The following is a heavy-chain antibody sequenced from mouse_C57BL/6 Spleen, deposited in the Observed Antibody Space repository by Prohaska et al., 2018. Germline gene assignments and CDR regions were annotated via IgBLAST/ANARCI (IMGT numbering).Heavy chain of an antibody. V-gene: IGHV1-18*01. D-gene: IGHD2-4*01. CDR1: GYTFTDYN. CDR3: ARNDYDEAWFAY. J-gene: IGHJ3*01. CDR2: INPNNGGT. Sequence: GYTFTDYNMSWMKQGQGKSLEWIGDINPNNGGTIYNQKFKGKATLTVDKSSSTAYMELRSLTSEDTAVYDCARNDYDEAWFAYWGQGTLVTVSA.